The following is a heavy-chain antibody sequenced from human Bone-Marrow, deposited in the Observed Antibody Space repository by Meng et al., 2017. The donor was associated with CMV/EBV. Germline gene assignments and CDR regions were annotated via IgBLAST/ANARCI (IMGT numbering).Heavy chain of an antibody. V-gene: IGHV3-23*03. CDR2: IYSGGSRT. D-gene: IGHD3-3*01. CDR1: GFTFSSYA. J-gene: IGHJ6*02. Sequence: GESLKISCAASGFTFSSYAMTWVRQAPGKGLEWVSVIYSGGSRTHYADSVKGRFTISRDNSKNTLYLQMNSLRAEDTAVYYCAKDLSPYDFWTRVYYYGMDVWGQGTTVTVSS. CDR3: AKDLSPYDFWTRVYYYGMDV.